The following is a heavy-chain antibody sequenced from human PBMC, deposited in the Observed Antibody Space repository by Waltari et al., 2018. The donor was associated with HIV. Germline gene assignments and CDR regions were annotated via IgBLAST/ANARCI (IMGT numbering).Heavy chain of an antibody. V-gene: IGHV3-33*01. CDR2: FWSDGAEI. CDR1: GFTFSNFA. D-gene: IGHD6-6*01. CDR3: ARGYSSSRWIPLYH. Sequence: QVQLVESGGGVVQTGTPLTPSCAVSGFTFSNFAPRWVRQSTGKGLEWLAVFWSDGAEISYADSVKGRFTVSKDSSQKTLYLHLTSLRAEDTALHYCARGYSSSRWIPLYHWGRGTLVTVSS. J-gene: IGHJ4*02.